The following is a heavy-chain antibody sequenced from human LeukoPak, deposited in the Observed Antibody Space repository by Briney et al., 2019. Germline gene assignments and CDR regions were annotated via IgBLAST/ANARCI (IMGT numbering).Heavy chain of an antibody. CDR1: GYTFTSYG. Sequence: ASVKVSCKASGYTFTSYGIRWVRQAPGQGLEWMGWISAYNGNTNYAQKLQGRVTMTTDTSTSTAYMELRSLRSDDTAVYYCARGVWFGESHDAFDIWGQGTMVTVSS. CDR2: ISAYNGNT. CDR3: ARGVWFGESHDAFDI. D-gene: IGHD3-10*01. V-gene: IGHV1-18*01. J-gene: IGHJ3*02.